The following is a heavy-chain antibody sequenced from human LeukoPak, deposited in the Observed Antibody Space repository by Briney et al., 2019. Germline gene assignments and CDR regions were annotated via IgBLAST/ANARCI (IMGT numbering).Heavy chain of an antibody. D-gene: IGHD5-18*01. V-gene: IGHV3-48*01. CDR1: GFTFNNYS. Sequence: GGSLRLSCAASGFTFNNYSMNWVRQAPGKGLEWVSFITSSSSTVYYADSVKGRFTISRDNAKNSLYLQMNSLRAEDTAVYYCAKDATWIQHFDYWGQGTLVIVSS. J-gene: IGHJ4*02. CDR3: AKDATWIQHFDY. CDR2: ITSSSSTV.